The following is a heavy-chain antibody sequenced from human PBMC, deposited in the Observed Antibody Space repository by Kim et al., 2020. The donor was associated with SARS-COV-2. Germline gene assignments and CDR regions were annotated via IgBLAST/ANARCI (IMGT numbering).Heavy chain of an antibody. J-gene: IGHJ6*02. CDR2: IIPIFGTA. CDR1: GGTFSSYA. CDR3: ARDLVGVVPAAISYGMDV. Sequence: SVKVSCKASGGTFSSYAISWVRQAPGQGLEWMGGIIPIFGTANYAQKFQGRVRITADESTSTAYMELSSLRSEDTAVYYCARDLVGVVPAAISYGMDVWGQGTTVTVSS. D-gene: IGHD2-2*01. V-gene: IGHV1-69*13.